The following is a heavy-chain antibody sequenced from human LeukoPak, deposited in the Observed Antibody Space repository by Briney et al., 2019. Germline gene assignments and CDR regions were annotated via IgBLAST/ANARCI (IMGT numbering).Heavy chain of an antibody. CDR3: ASSRHPYGGYDSPLHLNYYYYFYMVG. J-gene: IGHJ6*03. Sequence: SETLSLTCTVSGGSISSYYWSWIRQPAGKGLEWIGRIYTSGSTNYNPSLKSRVTMSVDTSKNQFSLKLSSVTAEDTAVYYCASSRHPYGGYDSPLHLNYYYYFYMVGWGKGPTVTVSS. CDR1: GGSISSYY. CDR2: IYTSGST. V-gene: IGHV4-4*07. D-gene: IGHD5-12*01.